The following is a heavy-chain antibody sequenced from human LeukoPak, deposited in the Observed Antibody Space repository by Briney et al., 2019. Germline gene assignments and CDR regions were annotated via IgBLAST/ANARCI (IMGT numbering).Heavy chain of an antibody. D-gene: IGHD3-22*01. J-gene: IGHJ4*02. CDR1: GGSISSGGYS. CDR2: IYYSGST. CDR3: ARGGGSGYFPDY. Sequence: SETLSLTCAVSGGSISSGGYSWSWIRQPPGKGLEWIGYIYYSGSTYYNPSLKSRVTISVDTSKNQFSLKLSSVTAADTAVYHCARGGGSGYFPDYWGQGTLVTVSS. V-gene: IGHV4-30-4*07.